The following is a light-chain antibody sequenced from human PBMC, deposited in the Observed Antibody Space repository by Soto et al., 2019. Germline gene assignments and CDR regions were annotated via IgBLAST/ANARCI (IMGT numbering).Light chain of an antibody. CDR3: QQYNSYSRT. CDR2: KAS. J-gene: IGKJ1*01. CDR1: QSISSW. V-gene: IGKV1-5*03. Sequence: DIQMTQSPSTLSASVGDRVTITCRASQSISSWLAWYQQKPGKAPKLLIYKASSLESGVPSRFSGSGSGTEFTLTISSLRPDDFATYHCQQYNSYSRTFGQGTKV.